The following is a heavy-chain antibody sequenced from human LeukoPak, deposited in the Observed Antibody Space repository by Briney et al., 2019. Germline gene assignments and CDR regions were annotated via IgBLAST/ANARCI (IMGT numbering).Heavy chain of an antibody. CDR3: ARDPSEKYNAFDY. CDR1: GFTFSDYY. V-gene: IGHV3-11*04. J-gene: IGHJ4*02. D-gene: IGHD1-1*01. Sequence: GGSLRLSCAASGFTFSDYYMSWIRQAPGEGLEWVSYISSSGSTIYYADSVKGRFTISRDNAKNSLYLQMNSLRAEDTAVYYCARDPSEKYNAFDYWGQGTLVTVSS. CDR2: ISSSGSTI.